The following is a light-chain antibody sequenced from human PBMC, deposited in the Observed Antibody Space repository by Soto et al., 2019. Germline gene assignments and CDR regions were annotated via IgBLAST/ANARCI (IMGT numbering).Light chain of an antibody. CDR2: EVS. CDR1: SSDVGSYNY. V-gene: IGLV2-14*01. Sequence: QSVLTQPASVSGSPGQSITISCTGTSSDVGSYNYVSWYQLHPGKAPKLMIYEVSNRPSGVSNRFSGSKSGDTASLTISGLQAEDEAYYYCSSYTTRTTLYVFGTGTKVTVL. J-gene: IGLJ1*01. CDR3: SSYTTRTTLYV.